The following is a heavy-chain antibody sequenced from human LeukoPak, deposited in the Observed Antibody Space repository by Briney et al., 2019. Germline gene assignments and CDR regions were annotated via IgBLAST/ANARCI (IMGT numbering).Heavy chain of an antibody. CDR2: IQRVGSDK. Sequence: GGSLRLSCAASGFMFSSYWMGWVRQAPGTGLEWVAKIQRVGSDKQYVDSVKGRFTISRDNAKNSLYLQMDSLRVEDTAVYYCARGAGYGGACDYWGQGTLVTVSS. V-gene: IGHV3-7*01. D-gene: IGHD4-23*01. J-gene: IGHJ4*02. CDR3: ARGAGYGGACDY. CDR1: GFMFSSYW.